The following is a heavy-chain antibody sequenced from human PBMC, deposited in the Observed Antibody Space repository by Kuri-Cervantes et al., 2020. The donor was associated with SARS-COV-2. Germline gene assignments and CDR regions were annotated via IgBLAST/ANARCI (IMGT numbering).Heavy chain of an antibody. CDR2: ISAYNGNT. CDR3: ARGVDCTSITCDAAWGYYYYYMDV. D-gene: IGHD2-2*01. CDR1: GYTFTSYG. V-gene: IGHV1-18*01. J-gene: IGHJ6*03. Sequence: ASVKVSCKASGYTFTSYGISWVRQAPGQGLEWMGWISAYNGNTNYAQKLQGRVTISRDTSTSTAYMELSTLRSEDTAVYYCARGVDCTSITCDAAWGYYYYYMDVWGKGTTVTVSS.